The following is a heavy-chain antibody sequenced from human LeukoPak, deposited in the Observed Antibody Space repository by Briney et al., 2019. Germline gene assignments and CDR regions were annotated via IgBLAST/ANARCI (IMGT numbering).Heavy chain of an antibody. J-gene: IGHJ4*02. Sequence: GGSLRLSCAASGFTFSSYSMNWVRQAPGKGLEWVSSISSSSSYIYYADLVKGRFTISRDNAKNSLYLQMNSLRAEDTAVYYCARDTTYSSSWYDYWGQGTLVTVSS. CDR1: GFTFSSYS. D-gene: IGHD6-13*01. V-gene: IGHV3-21*01. CDR3: ARDTTYSSSWYDY. CDR2: ISSSSSYI.